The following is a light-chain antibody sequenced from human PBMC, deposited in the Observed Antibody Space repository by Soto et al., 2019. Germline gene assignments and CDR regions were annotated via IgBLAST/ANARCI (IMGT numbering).Light chain of an antibody. Sequence: DIQMTQSPSTLSASVGDRVTITCWASQSMSTWLAWYQQKPGKAPKVLIYDASTLGSGVPSRFSGSGSGTEFTLTINSLQPDDFATYYCQQYNSYSWTFGRGTKVDIK. V-gene: IGKV1-5*01. CDR3: QQYNSYSWT. J-gene: IGKJ1*01. CDR2: DAS. CDR1: QSMSTW.